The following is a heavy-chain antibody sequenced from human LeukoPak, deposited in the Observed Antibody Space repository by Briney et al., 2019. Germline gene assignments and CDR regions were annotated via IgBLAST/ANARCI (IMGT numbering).Heavy chain of an antibody. J-gene: IGHJ4*02. D-gene: IGHD2-2*01. V-gene: IGHV1-46*01. CDR2: INPSGGST. Sequence: WASVKVSCKASGYTFTSYYMHWVRQAPGQGLEWMGIINPSGGSTSYAQKFQGRVTMTRDMSTSTAYMELSRLRSDDTAVYYCARDPNIVVVPAAMGRDYWGQGTLVTVSS. CDR3: ARDPNIVVVPAAMGRDY. CDR1: GYTFTSYY.